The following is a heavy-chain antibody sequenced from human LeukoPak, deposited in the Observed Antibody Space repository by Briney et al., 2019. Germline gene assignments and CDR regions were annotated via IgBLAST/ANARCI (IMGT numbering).Heavy chain of an antibody. CDR1: GGSINIYY. J-gene: IGHJ5*02. CDR3: ARGRSLTNWCDP. Sequence: PSETLSLTCTVSGGSINIYYWSWIRQPAGKGLEWIGRIYTSGSTNYNPSLKSRVTMSVDTSKNEFSLNLSSVTAADTAVYYCARGRSLTNWCDPWGQGTLVTVSS. CDR2: IYTSGST. V-gene: IGHV4-4*07. D-gene: IGHD1-26*01.